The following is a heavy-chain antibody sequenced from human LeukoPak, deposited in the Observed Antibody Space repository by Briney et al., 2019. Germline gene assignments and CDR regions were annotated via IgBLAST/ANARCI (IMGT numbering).Heavy chain of an antibody. CDR2: IYSGGST. Sequence: GGSLRLSCAASGFIFSRSYMTWVRQAPGKGLEWVSVIYSGGSTYYADSVKGRFTISRDNSKNTLYLQMNSLRAEDTAVYYCARHDSSAGVWFDPWGQGTLVTVSS. CDR1: GFIFSRSY. CDR3: ARHDSSAGVWFDP. J-gene: IGHJ5*02. D-gene: IGHD3-22*01. V-gene: IGHV3-66*04.